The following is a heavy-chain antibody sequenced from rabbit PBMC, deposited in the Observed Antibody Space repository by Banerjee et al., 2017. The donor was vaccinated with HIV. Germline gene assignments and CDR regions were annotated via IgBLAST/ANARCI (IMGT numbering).Heavy chain of an antibody. Sequence: QEQLEESGGDLVKPEGSLTLTCTASGFSFSNKYVMCWVRQAPGKGLEWIACINTSSGNTVYATWAKGRFTISKTSSTTVTLQLNSLTAADTATYFCARDTVGDDGWYFNLWGPGTLVTVS. J-gene: IGHJ4*01. CDR1: GFSFSNKYV. V-gene: IGHV1S45*01. CDR2: INTSSGNT. CDR3: ARDTVGDDGWYFNL. D-gene: IGHD2-1*01.